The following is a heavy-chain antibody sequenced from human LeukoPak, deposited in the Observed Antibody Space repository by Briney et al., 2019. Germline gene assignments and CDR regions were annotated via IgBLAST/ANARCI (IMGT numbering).Heavy chain of an antibody. V-gene: IGHV4-59*11. CDR1: GGSISSHY. CDR3: AEYYYDSSGYNDWFDP. D-gene: IGHD3-22*01. CDR2: IYYSGST. J-gene: IGHJ5*02. Sequence: SETLSLTCTVSGGSISSHYWSWIRQPPGKGLEWIGCIYYSGSTNYNPSLKSRVTISVDTSKNQFSLKLSSVTAADTAVYYWAEYYYDSSGYNDWFDPWGQGTLVTVSS.